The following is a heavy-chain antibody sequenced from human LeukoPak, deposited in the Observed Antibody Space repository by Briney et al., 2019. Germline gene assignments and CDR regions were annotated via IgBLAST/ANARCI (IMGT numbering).Heavy chain of an antibody. CDR3: ARDSTVATYYGVDV. CDR1: GFTFRSYG. D-gene: IGHD6-19*01. CDR2: ISGSGGST. V-gene: IGHV3-23*01. Sequence: GGSQRLSCAASGFTFRSYGMSWVRQAPGKGLEWVSAISGSGGSTYYADSVKGRFTISRDNSKTTLYLQMNSLRAEDTAVYYCARDSTVATYYGVDVWGQGTTVTVS. J-gene: IGHJ6*02.